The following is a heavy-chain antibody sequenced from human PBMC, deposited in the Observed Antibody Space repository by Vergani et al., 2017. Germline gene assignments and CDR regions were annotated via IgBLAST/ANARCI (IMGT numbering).Heavy chain of an antibody. V-gene: IGHV4-59*08. Sequence: QVQLQESGPGLVKPSETLSLTCTVSGGSISSYYWSWIRQPPGKGLEWIGYIYYSGSTNYNPSLKIRVTSSVDPSKNQFSLKLSSVTAADTAVYYCARKAFRRAFDIWGQGTMVTVSS. CDR1: GGSISSYY. CDR3: ARKAFRRAFDI. J-gene: IGHJ3*02. CDR2: IYYSGST. D-gene: IGHD3-3*02.